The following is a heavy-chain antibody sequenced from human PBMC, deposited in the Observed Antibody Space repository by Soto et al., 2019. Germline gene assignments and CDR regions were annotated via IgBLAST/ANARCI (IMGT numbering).Heavy chain of an antibody. CDR2: IHAGNGNT. J-gene: IGHJ4*02. CDR1: GYSFSSYA. D-gene: IGHD2-15*01. Sequence: SSVKVSCKASGYSFSSYAIHWVRQAPGQGLEWMGWIHAGNGNTKYSQNFQGRVTISRDTSATTAYMELNSLRSEDTAVYYCARGVAFLAYWGQGNLVTVSS. V-gene: IGHV1-3*01. CDR3: ARGVAFLAY.